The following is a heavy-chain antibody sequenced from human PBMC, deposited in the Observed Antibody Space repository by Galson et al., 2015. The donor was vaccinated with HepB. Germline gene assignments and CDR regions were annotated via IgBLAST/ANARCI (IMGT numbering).Heavy chain of an antibody. CDR3: ARLLGDILTGNMDY. CDR2: IYPGDSDT. Sequence: QSGAEVKKSGESLKISCKGSGYTFTNYWIAWVRQMPGKGLEWMGIIYPGDSDTRYSPSFQGQVTISADKSTSTAFLRWSSLKASDTAMYFCARLLGDILTGNMDYWGQGTLVTVFS. V-gene: IGHV5-51*01. CDR1: GYTFTNYW. J-gene: IGHJ4*02. D-gene: IGHD3-9*01.